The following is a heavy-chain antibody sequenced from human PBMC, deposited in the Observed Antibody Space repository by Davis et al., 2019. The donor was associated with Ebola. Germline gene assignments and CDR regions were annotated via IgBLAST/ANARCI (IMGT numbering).Heavy chain of an antibody. J-gene: IGHJ5*02. D-gene: IGHD2-2*02. CDR3: ARDRPAAIRSVNWFDP. CDR2: INPNSGGT. CDR1: GYTFTGYY. Sequence: ASVKVSCKASGYTFTGYYMHWVRQAPGQGLDWMGWINPNSGGTNYAQKFQGRVTMTRDTSISTAYMELSRLRSDDTAVYYCARDRPAAIRSVNWFDPWGQGTLVTVSS. V-gene: IGHV1-2*02.